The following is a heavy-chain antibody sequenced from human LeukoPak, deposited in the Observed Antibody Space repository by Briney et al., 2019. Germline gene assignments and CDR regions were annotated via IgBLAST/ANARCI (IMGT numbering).Heavy chain of an antibody. CDR1: GGSFSGYY. J-gene: IGHJ4*02. Sequence: SETLSLTCAVYGGSFSGYYWSWLRQPPGKGLEWLGEINHSGSTNYNPSLKSRVTISVDTSKNQFSLKLSSVTAADTAVYYCARGALRYFDWLLYGPHFDYWGQGTLVTVSS. V-gene: IGHV4-34*01. CDR3: ARGALRYFDWLLYGPHFDY. CDR2: INHSGST. D-gene: IGHD3-9*01.